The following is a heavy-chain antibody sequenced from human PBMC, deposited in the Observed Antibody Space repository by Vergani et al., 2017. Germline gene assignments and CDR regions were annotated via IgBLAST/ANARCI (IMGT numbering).Heavy chain of an antibody. CDR3: ARHTTYTDS. CDR2: IYPADSDT. D-gene: IGHD1-1*01. V-gene: IGHV5-51*01. J-gene: IGHJ4*02. Sequence: EVELVQSGPEMRKPGESLKISCKGSEYSFGHYWIGWVRPMPGKGLEWMGIIYPADSDTRYSPSFQGQVTISADKSISTAFLQWDSLKASDTALYYCARHTTYTDSWGQGTLVTVSS. CDR1: EYSFGHYW.